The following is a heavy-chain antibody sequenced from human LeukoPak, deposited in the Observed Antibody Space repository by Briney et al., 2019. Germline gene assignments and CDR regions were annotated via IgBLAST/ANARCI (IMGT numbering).Heavy chain of an antibody. V-gene: IGHV4-59*01. J-gene: IGHJ3*02. CDR3: ARDRGIGGSYLEAFDI. CDR2: IYYSGST. Sequence: PSETLSLTCTVSGGSISSYYWSWIRQPPGKGLEWIGYIYYSGSTNYNPSLKSRVTISVDTSKNQFSLKLSSVTAADTAVYYCARDRGIGGSYLEAFDIWGQGTMVTVSS. D-gene: IGHD1-26*01. CDR1: GGSISSYY.